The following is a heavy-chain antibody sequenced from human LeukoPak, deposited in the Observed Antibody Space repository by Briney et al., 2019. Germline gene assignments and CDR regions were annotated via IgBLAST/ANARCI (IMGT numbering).Heavy chain of an antibody. CDR1: GFTFSRYW. CDR3: TRGHWGLDY. V-gene: IGHV3-74*01. J-gene: IGHJ4*02. D-gene: IGHD7-27*01. CDR2: IKTDGSTT. Sequence: PGGSLRLSCAASGFTFSRYWMHWVRQAPGKGPVWVSRIKTDGSTTIYADSVRGRFTISRDNAKNSLYLQMNSLRAEDTAVYYCTRGHWGLDYWGQGTLVTVSS.